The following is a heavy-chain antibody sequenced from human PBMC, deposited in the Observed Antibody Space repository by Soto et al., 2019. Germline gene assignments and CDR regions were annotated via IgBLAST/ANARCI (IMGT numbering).Heavy chain of an antibody. J-gene: IGHJ4*02. D-gene: IGHD6-19*01. CDR1: GGSISSGGYY. Sequence: QVQLQESGPGLVKPSQTLSLTCTVSGGSISSGGYYWSWLRQHPGKGLEWIGYIFDSGTTYYNPSLKSRVTISVDPSKSQCSLRLTSLTATDTAVYYCASQASGWYPDYWGQGTLVTVSS. V-gene: IGHV4-31*03. CDR3: ASQASGWYPDY. CDR2: IFDSGTT.